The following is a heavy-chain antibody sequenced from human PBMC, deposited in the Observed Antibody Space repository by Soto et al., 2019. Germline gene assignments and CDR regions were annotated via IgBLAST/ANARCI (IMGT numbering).Heavy chain of an antibody. V-gene: IGHV3-21*01. D-gene: IGHD6-19*01. CDR1: GFTFSSYS. J-gene: IGHJ3*02. Sequence: GGSLRLSCAASGFTFSSYSMNWVRQAPGKGLEWVSSISSSSSYIYYADSVKGRFTISRDNAKNSLYLQMNSLRAEDTAVYYCARDRGSGWYGNDAFDIWGQGTMVTVSS. CDR2: ISSSSSYI. CDR3: ARDRGSGWYGNDAFDI.